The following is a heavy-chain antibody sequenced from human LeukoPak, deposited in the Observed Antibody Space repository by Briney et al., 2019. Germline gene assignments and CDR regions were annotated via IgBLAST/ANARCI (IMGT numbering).Heavy chain of an antibody. CDR3: ARVGVATAVYYMDV. CDR2: ISYDGTNK. V-gene: IGHV3-30-3*01. Sequence: GGSLRLSCAASGFTFSSYAVHWVRQAPGKGLEWVALISYDGTNKYYADFVKGRFTISRDNAKNTLYLQMNSLRAEDTAVYYCARVGVATAVYYMDVWGKGTTVTVSS. D-gene: IGHD6-13*01. CDR1: GFTFSSYA. J-gene: IGHJ6*03.